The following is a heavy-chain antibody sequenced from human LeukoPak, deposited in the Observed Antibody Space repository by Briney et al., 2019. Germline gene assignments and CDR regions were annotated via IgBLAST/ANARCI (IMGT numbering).Heavy chain of an antibody. Sequence: GGSLRLSCAASGFTVSSNYMSWVRQAPGKGLEWVSVICIGGSTYYAESVKGRFTISRHNSKNTLYLQMNSLRAEDTAVYYCARESLYDSSGYYYYAFDIWGQGTMVTVSS. D-gene: IGHD3-22*01. J-gene: IGHJ3*02. V-gene: IGHV3-53*04. CDR2: ICIGGST. CDR3: ARESLYDSSGYYYYAFDI. CDR1: GFTVSSNY.